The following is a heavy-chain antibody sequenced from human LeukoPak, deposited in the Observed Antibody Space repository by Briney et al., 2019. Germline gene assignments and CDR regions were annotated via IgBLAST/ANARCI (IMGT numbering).Heavy chain of an antibody. CDR2: IYYSGST. V-gene: IGHV4-31*03. D-gene: IGHD3-22*01. CDR3: ARERYYYDGSDCNPTYYYGMDV. J-gene: IGHJ6*02. CDR1: GGSISSGGHY. Sequence: PSQTLSLTCTVSGGSISSGGHYWSWIRQHPGKGLEWIGYIYYSGSTYYNPSLKSRVTISVDTSKNQFSLKVSSVTAADTAVYYCARERYYYDGSDCNPTYYYGMDVWGQGTTVTVSS.